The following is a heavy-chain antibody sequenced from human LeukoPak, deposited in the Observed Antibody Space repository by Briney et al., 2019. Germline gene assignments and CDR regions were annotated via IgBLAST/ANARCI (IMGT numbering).Heavy chain of an antibody. CDR2: IYTSGST. V-gene: IGHV4-4*07. Sequence: KPSETLSLTCTVSGGSISYFYWSWIRQPAGKGLEWIGRIYTSGSTNYNPSLKSRVTMSVDTSKNQFSLKLSSVTAADTAVYYCARGEIGYSYGYLNWFDPWGQGTLVTVSS. J-gene: IGHJ5*02. CDR1: GGSISYFY. CDR3: ARGEIGYSYGYLNWFDP. D-gene: IGHD5-18*01.